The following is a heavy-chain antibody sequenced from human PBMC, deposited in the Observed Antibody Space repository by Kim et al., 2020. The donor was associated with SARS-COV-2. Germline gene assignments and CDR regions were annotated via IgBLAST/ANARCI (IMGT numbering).Heavy chain of an antibody. CDR3: AKDGPPDCSSTSCYGMDV. J-gene: IGHJ6*02. D-gene: IGHD2-2*01. Sequence: GGSLRLSCAASGFTFSSYGMHWVRQAPGKGLEWVAVISYDGSNKYYADSVKGRFTISRDNSKNTLYLQMNSLRAEDTAVYYCAKDGPPDCSSTSCYGMDVWGQGTTVTVSS. V-gene: IGHV3-30*18. CDR1: GFTFSSYG. CDR2: ISYDGSNK.